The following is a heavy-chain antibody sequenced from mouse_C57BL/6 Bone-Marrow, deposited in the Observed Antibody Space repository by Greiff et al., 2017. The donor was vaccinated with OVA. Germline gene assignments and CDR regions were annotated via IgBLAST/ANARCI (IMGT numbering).Heavy chain of an antibody. D-gene: IGHD2-4*01. CDR3: VRDIYYDYAWFAY. CDR2: MRSKSSNYAT. CDR1: GFTFNTYA. Sequence: EVQLVESGGGLVQPKGSLKLSCAASGFTFNTYAMHWVRQAPGKGLEWVARMRSKSSNYATYYADSVKDRFTISRDDSQSMLYLQMNNLKTEDTAMYYCVRDIYYDYAWFAYWGQGTLVTVSA. J-gene: IGHJ3*01. V-gene: IGHV10-3*01.